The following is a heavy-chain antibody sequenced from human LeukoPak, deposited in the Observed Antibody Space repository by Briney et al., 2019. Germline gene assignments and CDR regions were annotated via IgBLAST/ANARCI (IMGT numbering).Heavy chain of an antibody. V-gene: IGHV1-8*01. D-gene: IGHD2-2*01. CDR3: ARGKNNRLGYCSSASCSHYYGMDV. CDR1: GYTFTSYD. Sequence: ASVKVSCKASGYTFTSYDINWVRQATGQGLEWMGWMNANSGNTGYAQKFQGRVTMTRNTSISTAYMELSSLRSEDTAVYYYARGKNNRLGYCSSASCSHYYGMDVWGQGTTVIVSS. CDR2: MNANSGNT. J-gene: IGHJ6*02.